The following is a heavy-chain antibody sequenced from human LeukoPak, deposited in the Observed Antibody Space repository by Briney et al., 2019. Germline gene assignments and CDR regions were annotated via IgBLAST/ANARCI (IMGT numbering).Heavy chain of an antibody. D-gene: IGHD3-22*01. CDR1: GLTVSSNS. V-gene: IGHV3-53*01. J-gene: IGHJ4*02. CDR3: ARDRGTSGYIFDY. Sequence: GGSLRLSCAASGLTVSSNSMRWVRQAPGKGLELVSVIYSAGATYYADSVRGRFTISRDNSKNTVYLQMNSLRAEDTAVYYCARDRGTSGYIFDYWGRGTLVTVSS. CDR2: IYSAGAT.